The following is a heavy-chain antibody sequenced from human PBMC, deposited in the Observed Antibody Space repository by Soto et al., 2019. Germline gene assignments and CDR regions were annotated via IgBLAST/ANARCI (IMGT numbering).Heavy chain of an antibody. J-gene: IGHJ5*02. D-gene: IGHD2-2*03. CDR3: AKRWITTARNWFDP. V-gene: IGHV3-23*01. Sequence: EVQLLESGGGLVQPGGSLRLSCAGSGFTFSSYAVSWVRQAPGKGLEWVSAISGSGGSTYYADSVKGRFTISRDNYKNTLYLQMNSLRAEDTAIYYCAKRWITTARNWFDPWGQGTLVTVSS. CDR1: GFTFSSYA. CDR2: ISGSGGST.